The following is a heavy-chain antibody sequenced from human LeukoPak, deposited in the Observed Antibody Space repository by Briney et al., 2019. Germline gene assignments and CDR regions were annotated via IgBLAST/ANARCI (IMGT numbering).Heavy chain of an antibody. V-gene: IGHV3-21*01. CDR1: GFTFSSYS. CDR2: ISSSSSYI. D-gene: IGHD3-10*01. J-gene: IGHJ4*02. CDR3: ARAYYGSGSGLGY. Sequence: GGSLRLSCAASGFTFSSYSMNWVRQAPGKGLEWVSSISSSSSYIYYADSVKGRFTISRDNARNSLYLQMNSLRAEDTTVYYCARAYYGSGSGLGYWGQGTLVTVSS.